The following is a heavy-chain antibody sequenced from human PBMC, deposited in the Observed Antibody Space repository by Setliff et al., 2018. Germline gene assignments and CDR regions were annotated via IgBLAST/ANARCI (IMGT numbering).Heavy chain of an antibody. CDR1: GYAFITFG. J-gene: IGHJ1*01. CDR2: MSPVYGIA. Sequence: ASVKVSCKTSGYAFITFGMSWVRQAPGQGLEWMGWMSPVYGIANYARKFQGRVTMTTDTSTSTAYMELRSLRSDDTAVYYCVRDAGWQYDDYAGVYFPHWGQGTLVTVSS. V-gene: IGHV1-18*01. CDR3: VRDAGWQYDDYAGVYFPH. D-gene: IGHD4-17*01.